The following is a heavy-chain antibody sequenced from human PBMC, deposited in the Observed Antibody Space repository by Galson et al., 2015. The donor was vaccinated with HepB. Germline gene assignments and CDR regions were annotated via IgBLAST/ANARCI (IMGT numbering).Heavy chain of an antibody. J-gene: IGHJ6*02. Sequence: SLRLSCAASGFSFFNYWMSWVRQAPGKGLEWVANIKQVGSEKFYVDSVKGRFTISRDNAKNSLYLQMNSLRVEDTALYYCAKEAYDDYSNVAVYYYYGMDVWGQGTTVTVSS. CDR1: GFSFFNYW. V-gene: IGHV3-7*03. CDR3: AKEAYDDYSNVAVYYYYGMDV. CDR2: IKQVGSEK. D-gene: IGHD4-17*01.